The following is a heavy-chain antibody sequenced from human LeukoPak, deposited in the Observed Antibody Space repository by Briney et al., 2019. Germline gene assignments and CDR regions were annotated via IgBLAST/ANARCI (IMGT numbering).Heavy chain of an antibody. D-gene: IGHD6-13*01. CDR3: ARLQLAAAGNRWFDP. J-gene: IGHJ5*02. CDR2: NYYSGST. V-gene: IGHV4-39*01. Sequence: PSETLSLTCTVSGGSLSSGDYYWAWIRQPPRRGLEWIGRNYYSGSTYYNPSLKSRVTISVDTSKKQFSLRLSSVTAADTGVYFCARLQLAAAGNRWFDPWGEGTPVTVSS. CDR1: GGSLSSGDYY.